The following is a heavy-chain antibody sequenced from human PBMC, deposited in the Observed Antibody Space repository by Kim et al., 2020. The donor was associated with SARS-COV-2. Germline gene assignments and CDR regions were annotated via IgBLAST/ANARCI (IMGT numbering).Heavy chain of an antibody. J-gene: IGHJ6*02. CDR3: ARDRYYYDSSGYPYYYYGMDV. Sequence: GGSLRLSCAASGFTFSSYWMSWVRQAPGKGLEWVANIKQDGSEKYYVDSVKGRFTISRDNAKNSLYLQMNSLRAEDTAVYYCARDRYYYDSSGYPYYYYGMDVWGPGTTVTVSS. D-gene: IGHD3-22*01. CDR1: GFTFSSYW. CDR2: IKQDGSEK. V-gene: IGHV3-7*01.